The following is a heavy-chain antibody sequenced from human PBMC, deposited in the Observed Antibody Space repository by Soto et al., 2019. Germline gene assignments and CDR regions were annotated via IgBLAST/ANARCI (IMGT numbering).Heavy chain of an antibody. V-gene: IGHV3-53*01. CDR2: IYSGGST. D-gene: IGHD2-15*01. CDR1: GFTVSSNY. J-gene: IGHJ6*02. Sequence: GGSLRLSCAASGFTVSSNYMSWVRQAPGKGLEWVSVIYSGGSTYYADSVKGRFTISRDNSKNTLYLRMNSLRAEDTAVYYCARATRYCSGGSCHVCGQGTTVTV. CDR3: ARATRYCSGGSCHV.